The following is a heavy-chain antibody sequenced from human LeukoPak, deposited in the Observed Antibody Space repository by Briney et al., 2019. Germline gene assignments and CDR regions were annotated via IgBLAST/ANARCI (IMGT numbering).Heavy chain of an antibody. J-gene: IGHJ3*02. Sequence: PGGSLRLSCSASGFSVSSNYMGWVRQAPGKGLDWVSVMYTGGSIYYADSVKGRFTISRDNAKNSMYLQMNSLRAEDTAVYYCVREPSQGAFDIWGQGTMVTVSS. CDR1: GFSVSSNY. CDR2: MYTGGSI. V-gene: IGHV3-53*01. CDR3: VREPSQGAFDI.